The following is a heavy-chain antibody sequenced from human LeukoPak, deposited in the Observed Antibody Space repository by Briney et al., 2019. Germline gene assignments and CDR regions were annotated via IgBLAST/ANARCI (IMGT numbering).Heavy chain of an antibody. CDR3: ARGGYYYYYMDV. CDR1: GGSLSGYY. Sequence: SETLSLTCAVFGGSLSGYYWSWIRQPPGKGLEWIAEINRSGSPNYNPSLKSRVTISVDTSKNQFSLKLSSVTAADTAVYYCARGGYYYYYMDVWGKGTTVTISS. CDR2: INRSGSP. J-gene: IGHJ6*03. V-gene: IGHV4-34*01.